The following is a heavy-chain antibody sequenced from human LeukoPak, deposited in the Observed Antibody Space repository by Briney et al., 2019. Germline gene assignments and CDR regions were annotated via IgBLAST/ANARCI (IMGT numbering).Heavy chain of an antibody. Sequence: PGGSLRLSCSASGFTFSNYPMHWVRQAPGKGPEYVSGTSSNGGTTFYVDSVKGRFIISRDNSKNTLYLQMSSLRNEDTAVYYCVPFRDGYNYWGQGTLVTVSS. V-gene: IGHV3-64D*06. CDR2: TSSNGGTT. J-gene: IGHJ4*02. CDR1: GFTFSNYP. D-gene: IGHD5-24*01. CDR3: VPFRDGYNY.